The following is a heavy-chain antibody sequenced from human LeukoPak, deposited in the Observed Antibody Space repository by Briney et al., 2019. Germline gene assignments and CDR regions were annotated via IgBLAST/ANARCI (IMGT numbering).Heavy chain of an antibody. CDR3: AKRSGMFSSSGWSYYFDY. CDR2: ISGSGGST. V-gene: IGHV3-23*01. D-gene: IGHD6-19*01. Sequence: GGSLRLSCAASGFTFSSYAMSWVRQAPGKGLEWVSAISGSGGSTYYADSVKGRFTISRDNSKNTLYLQMNSLRAEDTAVYYCAKRSGMFSSSGWSYYFDYWGQGTLVTVSS. J-gene: IGHJ4*02. CDR1: GFTFSSYA.